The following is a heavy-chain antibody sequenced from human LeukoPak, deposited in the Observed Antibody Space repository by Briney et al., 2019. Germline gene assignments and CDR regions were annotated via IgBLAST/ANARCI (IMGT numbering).Heavy chain of an antibody. J-gene: IGHJ4*02. CDR3: AKHRSGNYAFDY. V-gene: IGHV3-23*01. CDR1: VFTFSACG. D-gene: IGHD1-26*01. Sequence: GGSLRLSCAASVFTFSACGMSWVRQAPGKGLEWVSVITRGGGSTYNADSVKGRFTISRDNSRNTLYLQMNSLRAEDTAVYYCAKHRSGNYAFDYWGQGTLVTVSS. CDR2: ITRGGGST.